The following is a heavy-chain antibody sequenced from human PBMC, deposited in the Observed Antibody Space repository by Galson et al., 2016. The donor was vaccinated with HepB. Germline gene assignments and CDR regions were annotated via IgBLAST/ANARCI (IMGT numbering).Heavy chain of an antibody. J-gene: IGHJ4*02. Sequence: SVKVSCKASGYSFSSYGVSWVRQAPGQGLEWMGWISAYNGNTEYAQDVQDRVTMSTDAFTSTAYMELRSLRSDDTALYYCARDSWFYGSGNYYPFDYWSQGTLITVSS. CDR1: GYSFSSYG. CDR3: ARDSWFYGSGNYYPFDY. D-gene: IGHD3-10*01. CDR2: ISAYNGNT. V-gene: IGHV1-18*01.